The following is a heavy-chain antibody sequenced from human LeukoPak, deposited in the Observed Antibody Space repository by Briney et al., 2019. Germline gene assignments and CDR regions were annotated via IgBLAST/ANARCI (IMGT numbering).Heavy chain of an antibody. CDR3: ARAPLSSLGDSFDC. Sequence: GGSLRLSCAASGFTFDDYAMHWVRQAPGKGLEWGSLISGDGGSTYYADSVKGRITISRDNAKNSLYLQMNSLRPEDTAVYYCARAPLSSLGDSFDCWGQGTLVTVSS. CDR1: GFTFDDYA. CDR2: ISGDGGST. J-gene: IGHJ4*02. V-gene: IGHV3-43*02.